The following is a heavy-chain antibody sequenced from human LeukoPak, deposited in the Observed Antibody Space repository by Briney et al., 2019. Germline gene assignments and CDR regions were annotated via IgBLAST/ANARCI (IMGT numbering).Heavy chain of an antibody. Sequence: GKSLKISCKGSGYSFTSYWIAWVRQMPGKGLEWMGIIYPGDSDTRYSPSFQGQVTISADKSISTAYLQWSSLKASDTAMYYCVRRLSGWGFDYWGQGTLVTVSS. CDR2: IYPGDSDT. CDR3: VRRLSGWGFDY. J-gene: IGHJ4*02. CDR1: GYSFTSYW. D-gene: IGHD3-10*01. V-gene: IGHV5-51*01.